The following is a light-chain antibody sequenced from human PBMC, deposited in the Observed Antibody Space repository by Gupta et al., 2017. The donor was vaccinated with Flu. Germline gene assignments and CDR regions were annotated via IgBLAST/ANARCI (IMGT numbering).Light chain of an antibody. CDR1: ALPKQY. Sequence: SYELTQPPSVSVSPGQTARITCSGDALPKQYAYWYQQKPGQAPVLVIYKDSERPSGIPERFSGSSSGTTVTLTISGGQAEDEADYYCQSADSRGSVVFGGGTKLTVL. CDR3: QSADSRGSVV. CDR2: KDS. J-gene: IGLJ2*01. V-gene: IGLV3-25*02.